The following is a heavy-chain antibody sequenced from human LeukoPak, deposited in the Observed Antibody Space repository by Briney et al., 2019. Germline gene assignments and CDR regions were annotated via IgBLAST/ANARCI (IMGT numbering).Heavy chain of an antibody. D-gene: IGHD3-3*01. J-gene: IGHJ4*02. Sequence: GGSLRLSCAASGFTFSSYAMSWVRQAPGKGLEWVSAISGSGGSTYYADSVKGRFTISRDNSKNTLYLQMNSLRAEDTAVYYCARYHYDFWSGYFDYWGQGTLVTVSS. CDR2: ISGSGGST. CDR3: ARYHYDFWSGYFDY. V-gene: IGHV3-23*01. CDR1: GFTFSSYA.